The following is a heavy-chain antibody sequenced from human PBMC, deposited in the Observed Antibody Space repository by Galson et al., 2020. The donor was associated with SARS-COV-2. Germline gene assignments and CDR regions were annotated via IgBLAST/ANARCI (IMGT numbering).Heavy chain of an antibody. CDR3: ARVGREVVVVPAAMYYGMDV. CDR1: GYTFTNYG. J-gene: IGHJ6*02. CDR2: ISTYNGNS. V-gene: IGHV1-18*01. Sequence: ASVKVSCKASGYTFTNYGFSWVRQAPGQGLEWMGWISTYNGNSNYAQKLQGRVTMTTDTSTSTAYMELRSLRSDDTAVYYCARVGREVVVVPAAMYYGMDVGGQGTTVTVS. D-gene: IGHD2-2*01.